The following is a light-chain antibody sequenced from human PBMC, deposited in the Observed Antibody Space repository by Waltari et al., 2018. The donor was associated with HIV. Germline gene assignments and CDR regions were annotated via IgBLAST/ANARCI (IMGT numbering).Light chain of an antibody. J-gene: IGLJ3*02. Sequence: ASGTPGQRVTISCSGSSSNIGSNYVYWYQQLPGTAPKLLIYRSNQRPSGVPDRFSGSKSGTSASLAISGLRSEDEADYYCAAWDDSLSGPVFGGGTKLTVL. CDR1: SSNIGSNY. CDR3: AAWDDSLSGPV. CDR2: RSN. V-gene: IGLV1-47*01.